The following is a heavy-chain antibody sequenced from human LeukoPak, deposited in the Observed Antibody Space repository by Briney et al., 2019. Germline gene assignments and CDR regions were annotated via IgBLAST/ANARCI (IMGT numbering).Heavy chain of an antibody. D-gene: IGHD1-26*01. V-gene: IGHV1-2*02. J-gene: IGHJ1*01. Sequence: ASVKVSCKASGDNFSGHYMHWVRQAPGQGPEWMGWIKPSNGDTKYAQNFQGRVTMTRDTSISTAYMELSSLRSDDTAVYYCASPPLSSAMYYAHWGQGTLVTVSS. CDR2: IKPSNGDT. CDR3: ASPPLSSAMYYAH. CDR1: GDNFSGHY.